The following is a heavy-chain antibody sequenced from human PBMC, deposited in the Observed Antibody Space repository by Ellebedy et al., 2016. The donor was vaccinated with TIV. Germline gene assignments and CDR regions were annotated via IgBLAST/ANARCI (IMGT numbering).Heavy chain of an antibody. CDR2: IDGSGDST. J-gene: IGHJ4*02. Sequence: GGSLRLSXAASGFTFSSYAMSWVRQAPGQGLQWVAAIDGSGDSTHFADFVKGRFTISRDNSKSTLHLQMNSLRADDTAVYYCATDRGGGGWYDLGCWGQGTLVTVSS. CDR3: ATDRGGGGWYDLGC. CDR1: GFTFSSYA. V-gene: IGHV3-23*01. D-gene: IGHD6-19*01.